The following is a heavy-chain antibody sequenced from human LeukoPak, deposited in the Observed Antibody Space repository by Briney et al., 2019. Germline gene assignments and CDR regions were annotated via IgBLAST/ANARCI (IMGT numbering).Heavy chain of an antibody. D-gene: IGHD2-21*02. CDR2: INPNSGGT. J-gene: IGHJ6*02. Sequence: GASVKVSCTASGYTFTGYYMHWVRQAPGQGLEWMGWINPNSGGTNYAQKFQGWVTMTRDTSISTAYMELSRLRSDDTAVYYCARDGAYCGGDCYVYGMDVWGQGTTVTVSS. V-gene: IGHV1-2*04. CDR1: GYTFTGYY. CDR3: ARDGAYCGGDCYVYGMDV.